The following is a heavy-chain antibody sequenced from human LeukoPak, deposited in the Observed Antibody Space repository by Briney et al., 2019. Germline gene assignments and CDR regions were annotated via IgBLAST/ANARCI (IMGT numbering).Heavy chain of an antibody. CDR3: ARDLRRPCTMAYYYGMDV. V-gene: IGHV3-66*01. J-gene: IGHJ6*02. CDR1: GFTVSSNY. Sequence: GGSLRLSCAASGFTVSSNYMSWVRQAPGKGLEWVSVIYSGGSTYYADSVKGRFTISRDNSKNTLYLQMNSLRAEDTAVYYCARDLRRPCTMAYYYGMDVWGQGTTVTVSS. CDR2: IYSGGST. D-gene: IGHD3-10*01.